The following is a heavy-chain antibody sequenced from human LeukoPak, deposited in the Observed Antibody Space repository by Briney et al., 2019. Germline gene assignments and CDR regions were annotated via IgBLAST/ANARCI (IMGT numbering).Heavy chain of an antibody. Sequence: ASVKVSCKASGYSFTGYYIHWARQAPGQGLEWMGSINPYSGDTKSAQKFQGRVTMTRDTSISTGYMELYSLRSDDTAVYYCARDKIASDDAFDVWGQGTMVTVSS. CDR2: INPYSGDT. V-gene: IGHV1-2*02. CDR1: GYSFTGYY. CDR3: ARDKIASDDAFDV. D-gene: IGHD2/OR15-2a*01. J-gene: IGHJ3*01.